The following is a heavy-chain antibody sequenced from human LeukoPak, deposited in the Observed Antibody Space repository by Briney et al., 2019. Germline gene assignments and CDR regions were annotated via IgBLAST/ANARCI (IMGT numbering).Heavy chain of an antibody. CDR1: GFTVSNSY. CDR3: AKGDITMIPD. V-gene: IGHV3-53*01. Sequence: PVGSLRLSCAASGFTVSNSYMSWVRQAPGKGLEWVSVIYSGGSTYYADSVKGRFTISRDNSKNTLYLQMNSLRAVDTAVYYCAKGDITMIPDWGQGTLVTVSS. D-gene: IGHD3-22*01. J-gene: IGHJ4*02. CDR2: IYSGGST.